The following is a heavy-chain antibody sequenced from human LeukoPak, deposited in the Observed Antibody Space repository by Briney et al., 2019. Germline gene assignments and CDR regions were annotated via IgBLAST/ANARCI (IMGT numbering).Heavy chain of an antibody. D-gene: IGHD3-3*01. J-gene: IGHJ3*02. CDR2: INPSGGST. Sequence: GASVKVSCKASGYTFTSYYMHWVRQAPGQGLEWMGVINPSGGSTSYAQKFQGRVTMTRDTSISTAYMELSSLRSEDTAVYYCARGLGGYDFWSGYYDAFDIWGQGTMVTVSS. CDR1: GYTFTSYY. CDR3: ARGLGGYDFWSGYYDAFDI. V-gene: IGHV1-46*01.